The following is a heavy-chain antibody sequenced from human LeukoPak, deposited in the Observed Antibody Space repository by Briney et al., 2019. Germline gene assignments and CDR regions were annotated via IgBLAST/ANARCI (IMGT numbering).Heavy chain of an antibody. Sequence: PSETLSLTCSVSDDSITMYYWTWIRQPPGKGLEWIGEIYHSGSTNYNPSLKSRVTISVDKSKNQFSLKLSSVTAADTAVYYCASRRDHYSSGWWGAFDIWGQGTMVTVSS. CDR3: ASRRDHYSSGWWGAFDI. V-gene: IGHV4-59*12. J-gene: IGHJ3*02. D-gene: IGHD6-19*01. CDR1: DDSITMYY. CDR2: IYHSGST.